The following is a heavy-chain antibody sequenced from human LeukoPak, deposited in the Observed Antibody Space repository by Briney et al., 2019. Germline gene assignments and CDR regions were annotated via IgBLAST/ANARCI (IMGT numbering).Heavy chain of an antibody. V-gene: IGHV4-31*03. Sequence: SETLSLTCTVSGGSISSGGYYWSWLRQHPGKGLEWIGYIYYSGSTYYNPSLKSRVTISVDTSKNQFSLKLSSVTAADTAVYYCARAQKVGIFGVAYAYMDVWGKGTTVTVSS. CDR2: IYYSGST. CDR3: ARAQKVGIFGVAYAYMDV. J-gene: IGHJ6*03. CDR1: GGSISSGGYY. D-gene: IGHD3-3*01.